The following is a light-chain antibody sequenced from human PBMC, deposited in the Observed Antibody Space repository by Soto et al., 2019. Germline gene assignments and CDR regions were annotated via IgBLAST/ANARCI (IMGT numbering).Light chain of an antibody. CDR3: QNYNSGPRT. Sequence: DIQMTQSPSSLSASVGDRVTITCRASQGISNDLAWYQQKPGKVPKLLIYAASTLQSGVPSRFSGSGSGTDFTLTISSLQPDDGSTYYCQNYNSGPRTFGQGTKVEIK. V-gene: IGKV1-27*01. CDR1: QGISND. CDR2: AAS. J-gene: IGKJ1*01.